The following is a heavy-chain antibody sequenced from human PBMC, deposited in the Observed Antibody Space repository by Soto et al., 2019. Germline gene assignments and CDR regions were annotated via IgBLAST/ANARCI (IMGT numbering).Heavy chain of an antibody. J-gene: IGHJ6*02. CDR1: GFTFSSYS. CDR2: ISSSSSTI. CDR3: AGGYEPYDSSGYYYLSYYYYGMDV. V-gene: IGHV3-48*02. Sequence: PGGSLRLSCAASGFTFSSYSMNWVRQAPGKGLEWVSYISSSSSTIYYADSVKGRFTISRDNAKSSLYLQMNSLRDEDTAVYYCAGGYEPYDSSGYYYLSYYYYGMDVWGQGTTVTVSS. D-gene: IGHD3-22*01.